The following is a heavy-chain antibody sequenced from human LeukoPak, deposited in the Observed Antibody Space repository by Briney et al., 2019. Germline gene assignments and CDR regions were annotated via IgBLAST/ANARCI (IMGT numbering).Heavy chain of an antibody. D-gene: IGHD3-9*01. J-gene: IGHJ4*02. CDR1: GGSISSSNW. V-gene: IGHV4-4*02. Sequence: SETLSLTCAVSGGSISSSNWWSWVRQPPGKGLEWIGEIYHSGSTNYNPSLKSRVTISVDKSKNQFSLKLSSVTAADTAVYYCARGGYDILTGYSYYFDYWGQGTLVTVSS. CDR2: IYHSGST. CDR3: ARGGYDILTGYSYYFDY.